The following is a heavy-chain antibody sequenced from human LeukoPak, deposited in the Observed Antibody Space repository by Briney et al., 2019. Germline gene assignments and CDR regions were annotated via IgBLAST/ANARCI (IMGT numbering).Heavy chain of an antibody. V-gene: IGHV3-11*01. CDR3: ARAIAAAGTQGPFFDY. CDR2: ISSSGSTI. CDR1: GFTFSDYY. J-gene: IGHJ4*02. D-gene: IGHD6-13*01. Sequence: GGSLRLSCAASGFTFSDYYMSWIRQAPGKGLEWVSYISSSGSTIYYAGSVKGRFTISRDNAKNSLYLQMNSLRAEDTAVYYCARAIAAAGTQGPFFDYWGQGTLVTVSS.